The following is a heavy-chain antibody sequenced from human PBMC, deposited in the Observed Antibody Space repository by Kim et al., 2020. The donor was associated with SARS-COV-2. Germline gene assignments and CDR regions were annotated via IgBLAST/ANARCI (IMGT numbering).Heavy chain of an antibody. CDR2: IRSKAYGGTT. J-gene: IGHJ4*02. CDR1: GFTFGDYA. V-gene: IGHV3-49*03. D-gene: IGHD3-10*01. CDR3: TRAWDMVRGFLGESFDY. Sequence: GGSLRLSCTASGFTFGDYAMSWFRQAPGKGLVWVGFIRSKAYGGTTEYAASVKGRFTISRDDSKSIAYLQMNSLKTEDTAVYYCTRAWDMVRGFLGESFDYWGQGTLVTVSS.